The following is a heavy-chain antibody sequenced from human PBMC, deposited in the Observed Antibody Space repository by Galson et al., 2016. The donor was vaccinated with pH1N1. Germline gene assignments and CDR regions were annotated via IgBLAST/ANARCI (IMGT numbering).Heavy chain of an antibody. V-gene: IGHV1-2*06. Sequence: SVKVSCKASGYTFTFTGYFIHWVRQAPGQGLESELMGRINPYSGDTDVAQNFKGRVTMTRDTSIGTAYMEVSRLTSDDTATYYCARDVAPPGHYAMDVWGQGTTVTVSS. CDR2: INPYSGDT. J-gene: IGHJ6*02. CDR1: GYTFTFTGYF. CDR3: ARDVAPPGHYAMDV.